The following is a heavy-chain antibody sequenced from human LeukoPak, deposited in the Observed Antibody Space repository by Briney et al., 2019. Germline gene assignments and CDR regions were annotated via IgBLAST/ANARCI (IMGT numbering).Heavy chain of an antibody. CDR2: IYYSGST. CDR3: ASEQQLESGRFDY. V-gene: IGHV4-39*07. Sequence: SETLSLTCTVSGGSISSSSYYWGWIRQPPGKGLDWIGSIYYSGSTYYNPSLKSRVTLSVDTSKNQFSLKLSSVTAADTAVYYCASEQQLESGRFDYWGQGTLVTVSS. D-gene: IGHD6-13*01. J-gene: IGHJ4*02. CDR1: GGSISSSSYY.